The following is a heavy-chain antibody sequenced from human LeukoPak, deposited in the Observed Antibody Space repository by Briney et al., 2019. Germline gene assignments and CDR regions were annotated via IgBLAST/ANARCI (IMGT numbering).Heavy chain of an antibody. D-gene: IGHD2-2*01. CDR2: TIPIFGTA. Sequence: SVKVSCKASGGTFSSYAISWVRQAPGQGLEWMGGTIPIFGTANYAQKFQGRVTITADESTSTAYMELSSLRSEDTAVYYCARGIVVEPTANWFDPWGQGTLVIVSS. J-gene: IGHJ5*02. CDR1: GGTFSSYA. CDR3: ARGIVVEPTANWFDP. V-gene: IGHV1-69*13.